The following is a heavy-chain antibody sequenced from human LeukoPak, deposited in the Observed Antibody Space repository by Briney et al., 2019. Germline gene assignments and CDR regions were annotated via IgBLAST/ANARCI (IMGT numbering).Heavy chain of an antibody. D-gene: IGHD6-13*01. CDR3: AHRRPPAPAGKDWFDP. CDR1: GFSLTTSGVG. Sequence: VSGPTLVNPTQTLTLTCTFSGFSLTTSGVGVGWFRQPPGKALEWLAIIYSDDREFYSPSLNSRLTITKDTSNNRVVLTMTNMDPVDTATYYCAHRRPPAPAGKDWFDPWGQGTLVSVSS. V-gene: IGHV2-5*02. CDR2: IYSDDRE. J-gene: IGHJ5*02.